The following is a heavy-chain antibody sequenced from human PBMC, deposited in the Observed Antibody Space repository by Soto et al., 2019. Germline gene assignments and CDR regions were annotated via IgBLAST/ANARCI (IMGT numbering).Heavy chain of an antibody. CDR1: SFSSSSYY. J-gene: IGHJ5*02. CDR3: ARLTIVGATFWFDP. V-gene: IGHV4-39*07. D-gene: IGHD1-26*01. CDR2: IYYSGST. Sequence: SFSSSSYYWCLIRQPPGKGLEWIGRIYYSGSTYYNPSLKSRVTISVDTSKNQFSLKLSSVTAADTAVYYCARLTIVGATFWFDPWGQGTLVTVSS.